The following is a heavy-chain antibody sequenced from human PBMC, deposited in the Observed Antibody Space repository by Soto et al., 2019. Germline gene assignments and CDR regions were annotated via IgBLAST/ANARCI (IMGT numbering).Heavy chain of an antibody. J-gene: IGHJ4*02. CDR2: IYYAGSI. CDR1: GGSISSDY. CDR3: ARHWAWGSLAY. D-gene: IGHD3-16*01. Sequence: QVQLQESGPGLVKPSETLSLTCTVSGGSISSDYWSWIRQPPGKGLEWIGYIYYAGSINYNPSLESRVAISADTTKNQFSLKLTSVTAADAAVHYCARHWAWGSLAYWGQRTLVTVSS. V-gene: IGHV4-59*08.